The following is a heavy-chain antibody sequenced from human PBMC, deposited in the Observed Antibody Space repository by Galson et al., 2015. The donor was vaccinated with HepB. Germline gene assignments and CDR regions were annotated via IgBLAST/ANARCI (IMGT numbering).Heavy chain of an antibody. J-gene: IGHJ2*01. CDR2: ISAGNGNT. V-gene: IGHV1-3*01. CDR3: ARAKNYYYDSSGALVNWYFDL. D-gene: IGHD3-22*01. Sequence: SVKVSCKASGYTFTTYAMHWVRQAPGQRLEWMGWISAGNGNTKYSQKFQGRVTITRDTSASTVYMELSSLTSEDTAVYYCARAKNYYYDSSGALVNWYFDLWGRGTLVTVSS. CDR1: GYTFTTYA.